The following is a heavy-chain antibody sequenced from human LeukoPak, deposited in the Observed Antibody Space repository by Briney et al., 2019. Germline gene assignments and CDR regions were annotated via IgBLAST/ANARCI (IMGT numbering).Heavy chain of an antibody. Sequence: PGRSLRLSCAASGFTFSSYGMHWVRQAPGKGLEWVAVIWYDRSNKYYADSVKGRFTISRDNSKNTLYLQMNSLRAEDTAVYYCVRGTYYYDSSGYWEIGSDYWGQGTLVTVSS. V-gene: IGHV3-33*01. D-gene: IGHD3-22*01. J-gene: IGHJ4*02. CDR3: VRGTYYYDSSGYWEIGSDY. CDR2: IWYDRSNK. CDR1: GFTFSSYG.